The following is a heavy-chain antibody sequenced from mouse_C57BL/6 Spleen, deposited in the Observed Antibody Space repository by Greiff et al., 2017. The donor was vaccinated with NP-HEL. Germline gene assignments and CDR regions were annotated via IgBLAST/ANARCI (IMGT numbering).Heavy chain of an antibody. D-gene: IGHD2-4*01. CDR1: GYTFTSYW. CDR2: IYPSDSET. CDR3: ARQGIYYDYDDGFAY. Sequence: QVQLKQPGAELVRPGSSVKLSCKASGYTFTSYWMDWVKQRPGQGLEWIGNIYPSDSETHYNQKFKDKATLTVDKSSSTAYMQLSSLTSEDSAVYYCARQGIYYDYDDGFAYWGQGTLVTVSA. J-gene: IGHJ3*01. V-gene: IGHV1-61*01.